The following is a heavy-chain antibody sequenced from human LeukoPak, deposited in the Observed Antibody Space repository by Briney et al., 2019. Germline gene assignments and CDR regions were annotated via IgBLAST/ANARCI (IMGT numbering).Heavy chain of an antibody. J-gene: IGHJ4*02. D-gene: IGHD7-27*01. Sequence: GASVKVSCKVSGYTLTESSMHWVGQAPGKGLDWMGGFDPEDGETIYAQKFQGRVTMTRDTSISTAYMELSRLRSDDTAVYYCARDRGELGADYWGQGTLVTVSS. V-gene: IGHV1-24*01. CDR1: GYTLTESS. CDR2: FDPEDGET. CDR3: ARDRGELGADY.